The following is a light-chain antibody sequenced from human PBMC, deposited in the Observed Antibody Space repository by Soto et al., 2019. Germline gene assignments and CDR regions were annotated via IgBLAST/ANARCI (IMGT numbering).Light chain of an antibody. J-gene: IGKJ5*01. CDR3: HQRSNWPPIT. V-gene: IGKV3-11*01. Sequence: EIVLTQSPATLSLSPGERATLSCRASQNVNYFLAWYQQKPGQAPRLLIYDTSSRATGIPARFSGTGSGTDFTLTISSLEPEDFAVYYCHQRSNWPPITFGQGTRLEIK. CDR2: DTS. CDR1: QNVNYF.